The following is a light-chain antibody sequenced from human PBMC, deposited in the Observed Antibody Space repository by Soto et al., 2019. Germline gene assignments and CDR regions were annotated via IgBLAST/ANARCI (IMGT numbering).Light chain of an antibody. J-gene: IGLJ1*01. CDR3: SSYTSSSTPHHV. V-gene: IGLV2-14*01. CDR1: SSDVGGYNY. Sequence: QSALTQPASVSGSPGQSITISCTGNSSDVGGYNYVSWYQQHPGKAPKLMIYEVSNRPSGVSNRFSGSKSGNTASLTISGLQAEDEADYYCSSYTSSSTPHHVFGTGTKLTVL. CDR2: EVS.